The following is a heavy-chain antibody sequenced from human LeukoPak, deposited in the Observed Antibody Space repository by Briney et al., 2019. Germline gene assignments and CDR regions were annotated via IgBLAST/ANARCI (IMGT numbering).Heavy chain of an antibody. D-gene: IGHD3-3*01. CDR3: ASGGPTIFGVVKKLYFDY. V-gene: IGHV4-38-2*02. Sequence: PSETLSLTCTVSGYSISSGYYWGWIRQPPGKGLEWIGSIYHSGSTYYNPSLKSRATISVDTSKNQFSLKLSSVTAADTAVYYCASGGPTIFGVVKKLYFDYWGQGTLVTVSS. J-gene: IGHJ4*02. CDR1: GYSISSGYY. CDR2: IYHSGST.